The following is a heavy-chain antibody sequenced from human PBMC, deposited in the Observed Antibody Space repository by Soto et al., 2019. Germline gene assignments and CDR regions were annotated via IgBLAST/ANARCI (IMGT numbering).Heavy chain of an antibody. D-gene: IGHD6-13*01. V-gene: IGHV3-7*01. CDR3: ARDVSPGSSGWYFDAFDI. Sequence: QLVESGGGLVQPGGSLRLSCAASGFTFSNYWMTWVRQAPGKGLEWVANITRDGSGGSYLDSVRGRFTVSRDNARNSLYLQMNSLTAEDTALYYCARDVSPGSSGWYFDAFDIWGQGTMVTVSS. CDR1: GFTFSNYW. CDR2: ITRDGSGG. J-gene: IGHJ3*02.